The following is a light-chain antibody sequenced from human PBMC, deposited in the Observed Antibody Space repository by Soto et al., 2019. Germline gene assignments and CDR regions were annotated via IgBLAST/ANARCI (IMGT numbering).Light chain of an antibody. CDR2: AAS. V-gene: IGKV1-39*01. CDR3: QQSYSSPPT. Sequence: DIQMTHSPSSLSACVGDRVTISFRASQSISSYLNWYQQKPGKAPKLLIFAASSLQSGVPSRFSGSRSGPDFTLTISSLQPEDFATYYCQQSYSSPPTFGQGTKVDIK. CDR1: QSISSY. J-gene: IGKJ1*01.